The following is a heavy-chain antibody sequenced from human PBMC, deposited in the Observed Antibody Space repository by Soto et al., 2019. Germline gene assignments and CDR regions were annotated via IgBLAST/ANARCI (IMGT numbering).Heavy chain of an antibody. D-gene: IGHD1-1*01. J-gene: IGHJ6*02. CDR1: GGSISSYY. V-gene: IGHV4-59*01. CDR2: IYYSGST. Sequence: SETLSLTCTVSGGSISSYYWSWIRQPPGKGLEWIGYIYYSGSTNYNPSLKSRVTISVDTSKNQFSLKLSSVTDADTAEYYCARDLCSFNWNDFWTERYYYYYYGMDVWGQGTTVTVSS. CDR3: ARDLCSFNWNDFWTERYYYYYYGMDV.